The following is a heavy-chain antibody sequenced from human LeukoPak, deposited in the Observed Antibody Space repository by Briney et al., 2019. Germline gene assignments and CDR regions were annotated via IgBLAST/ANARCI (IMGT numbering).Heavy chain of an antibody. Sequence: GGSLRLSCAASGFTFSSYSINWVRQAPGKGLEWVSYISFSSDTIYYADSVKGRFTISRDNAKNSLYLQMNSLRAEDTAVYYCARDRTYYDTSGYGLWGQGTLVIVSS. CDR1: GFTFSSYS. CDR2: ISFSSDTI. J-gene: IGHJ4*02. V-gene: IGHV3-48*01. D-gene: IGHD3-22*01. CDR3: ARDRTYYDTSGYGL.